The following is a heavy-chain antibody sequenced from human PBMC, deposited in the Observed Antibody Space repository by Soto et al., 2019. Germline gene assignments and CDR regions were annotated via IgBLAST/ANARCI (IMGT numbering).Heavy chain of an antibody. CDR2: IYYSGST. CDR3: ARQLPPAAYYYYDMDV. D-gene: IGHD2-2*01. CDR1: GGSISSSDYY. Sequence: SETLSLTCTVSGGSISSSDYYWGWIRQPPGKGLEWIGSIYYSGSTYYNPSLKSRVTISVDTSKNQFSLKLSSVTAADTAVYYCARQLPPAAYYYYDMDVWGQGTTVTVSS. V-gene: IGHV4-39*01. J-gene: IGHJ6*02.